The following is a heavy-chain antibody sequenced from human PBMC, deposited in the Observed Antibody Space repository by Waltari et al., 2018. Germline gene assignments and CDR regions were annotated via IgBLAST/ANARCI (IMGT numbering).Heavy chain of an antibody. J-gene: IGHJ4*02. V-gene: IGHV4-59*01. Sequence: QVQLQESGPGLVKPSETLSLTCTVSGGSMSSYSWRWHRQPPGKGLEWVGYIYHSYNGFTNSNPPQKCRVTISVDPSKIQFSLNLRSVTPADTAVYSCARVVLDGYNIDSCGQATLVNVSS. CDR3: ARVVLDGYNIDS. CDR2: IYHSYNGFT. CDR1: GGSMSSYS. D-gene: IGHD2-8*02.